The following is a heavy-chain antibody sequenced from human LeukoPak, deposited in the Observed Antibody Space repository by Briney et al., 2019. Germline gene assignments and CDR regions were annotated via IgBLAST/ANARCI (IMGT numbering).Heavy chain of an antibody. CDR1: AFTFSRYS. V-gene: IGHV3-21*04. CDR3: ARGKYYYYMDV. CDR2: ISGSSSYI. Sequence: GGSLRLSCAASAFTFSRYSMNWVRQAPGKGLEWVSSISGSSSYIYYADSVKGRFTISRDNAKNSLYLQMNSLRAEDTALYYCARGKYYYYMDVWGKGTTVTVSS. J-gene: IGHJ6*03.